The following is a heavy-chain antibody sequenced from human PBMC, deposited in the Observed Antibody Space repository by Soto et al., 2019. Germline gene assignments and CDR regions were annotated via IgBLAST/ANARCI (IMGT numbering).Heavy chain of an antibody. CDR2: INHSGST. CDR1: GGSFRGYS. V-gene: IGHV4-34*01. CDR3: ARGRQVAPAALFKRAGDYSMDV. Sequence: QVQLQQWGAGLLKPSETLSLTCAVYGGSFRGYSWSWIRQPPGKGLEWIGEINHSGSTNYNPSLKRRVTISVDTSKNQLSLKLSSVTAADTALYYCARGRQVAPAALFKRAGDYSMDVWGQGTTVTVSS. J-gene: IGHJ6*02. D-gene: IGHD2-2*01.